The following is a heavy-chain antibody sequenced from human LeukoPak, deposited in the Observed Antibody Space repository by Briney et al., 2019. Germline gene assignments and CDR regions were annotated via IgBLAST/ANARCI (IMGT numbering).Heavy chain of an antibody. J-gene: IGHJ4*02. D-gene: IGHD4-11*01. CDR2: FSGRVGRT. V-gene: IGHV3-23*01. CDR3: ARDRSQTTVNPSADY. Sequence: GGSRRLSGAASGLTFSSYAMSWVRQAPGKGLEWVSDFSGRVGRTYYADSVTSRFTISRDNSKNTLYLQMNRLRVEDTAVYYCARDRSQTTVNPSADYWGQGTLVTASS. CDR1: GLTFSSYA.